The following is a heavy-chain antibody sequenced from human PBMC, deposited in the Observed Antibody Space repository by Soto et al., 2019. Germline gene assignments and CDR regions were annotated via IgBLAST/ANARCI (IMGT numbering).Heavy chain of an antibody. D-gene: IGHD6-19*01. CDR2: IYYSGST. Sequence: QVQLQESGPGLVKPSETLSLTCTVSGGSISSYYWSWIRQPPGKGLEWIGYIYYSGSTNYNPSLKSRVPLPVDTSKNQCSLTLSPVTAADTAVYYCARLSGWSTHDSWGQGTLVTVSS. J-gene: IGHJ5*01. CDR1: GGSISSYY. CDR3: ARLSGWSTHDS. V-gene: IGHV4-59*08.